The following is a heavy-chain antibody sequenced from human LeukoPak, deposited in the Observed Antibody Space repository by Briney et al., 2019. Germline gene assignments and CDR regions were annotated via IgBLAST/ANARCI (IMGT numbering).Heavy chain of an antibody. Sequence: GGSLRLSCAASGFTFDDYGMHWVRQAPGKGLEWVSLISWDGGNTYYADSVKGRFTISRDNSKNTLYLQMNSLRAEDTAVYYCAKGGYSSSWYVIDYWGQGTLVTVSS. J-gene: IGHJ4*02. V-gene: IGHV3-43D*03. CDR1: GFTFDDYG. D-gene: IGHD6-13*01. CDR2: ISWDGGNT. CDR3: AKGGYSSSWYVIDY.